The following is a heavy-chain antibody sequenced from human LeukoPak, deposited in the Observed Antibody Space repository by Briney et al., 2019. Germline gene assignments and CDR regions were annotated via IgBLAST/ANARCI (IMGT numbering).Heavy chain of an antibody. D-gene: IGHD3-22*01. CDR3: ARGDYYDSSDAFDI. J-gene: IGHJ3*02. CDR2: MNPNSGNT. Sequence: ASVKVSCKASGYTFTGYYMHWVRQAPGQGLEWMGWMNPNSGNTGYAQKFQGRVTMTRNTSISTAYMELSSLRSEDTAVYYCARGDYYDSSDAFDIWGQGTMVTVSS. V-gene: IGHV1-8*02. CDR1: GYTFTGYY.